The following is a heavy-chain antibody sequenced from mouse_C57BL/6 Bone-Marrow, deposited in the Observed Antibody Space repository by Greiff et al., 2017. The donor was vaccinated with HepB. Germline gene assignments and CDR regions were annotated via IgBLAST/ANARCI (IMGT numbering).Heavy chain of an antibody. CDR2: IYPRDGST. D-gene: IGHD1-1*01. CDR3: ARGPYYYGSSHWYFDV. Sequence: QVHVKQSGPELVKPGASVKLSCKASGYTFTSYDINWVKQRPGQGLEWIGWIYPRDGSTKYNEKFKGKATLTVDTSSSTAYMELHSLTSEDSAVYFCARGPYYYGSSHWYFDVWGTGTTVTVSS. J-gene: IGHJ1*03. V-gene: IGHV1-85*01. CDR1: GYTFTSYD.